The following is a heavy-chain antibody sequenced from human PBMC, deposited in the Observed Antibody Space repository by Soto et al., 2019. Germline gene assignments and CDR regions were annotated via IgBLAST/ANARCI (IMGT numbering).Heavy chain of an antibody. D-gene: IGHD3-22*01. CDR3: ARPPYYYDSSGYDY. V-gene: IGHV1-3*01. J-gene: IGHJ4*02. CDR2: INAGNGNT. Sequence: GASVKVSFKASGYTFTNYARHWVRQAPGQRLEWMGWINAGNGNTKYSQKFQGRVTITRDTSASTAYMELSSLRSEDTAVYYCARPPYYYDSSGYDYWGQGTLVTAPQ. CDR1: GYTFTNYA.